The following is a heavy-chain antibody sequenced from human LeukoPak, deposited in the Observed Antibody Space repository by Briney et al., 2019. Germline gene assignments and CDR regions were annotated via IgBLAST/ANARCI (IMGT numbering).Heavy chain of an antibody. V-gene: IGHV6-1*01. Sequence: SQTLSLTCAISGDTVSSKSAGWGWIRHSPSRGLEWLGRTYYRYKWYNDYAVSVKSRIIINPDTSKNQFSLQLNSVTPEDTAVYYCAKLGDSSTWGQGTLVTVSS. J-gene: IGHJ5*02. CDR3: AKLGDSST. CDR2: TYYRYKWYN. D-gene: IGHD6-19*01. CDR1: GDTVSSKSAG.